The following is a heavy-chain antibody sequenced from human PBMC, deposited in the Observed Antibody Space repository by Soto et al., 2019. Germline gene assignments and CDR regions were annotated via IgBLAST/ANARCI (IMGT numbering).Heavy chain of an antibody. CDR1: GFTLRSYG. V-gene: IGHV3-30*18. CDR2: ISYDGSNK. D-gene: IGHD2-2*01. J-gene: IGHJ6*02. CDR3: AKGPAIVLVPAAMNYYYGMDV. Sequence: GGPLRLSCAASGFTLRSYGMHWVRQAPGKGLEWVAVISYDGSNKYYADSVKGRFTISRDNSKNTLYLQMNSLRAEDTAVYYCAKGPAIVLVPAAMNYYYGMDVWGQGTTVTVSS.